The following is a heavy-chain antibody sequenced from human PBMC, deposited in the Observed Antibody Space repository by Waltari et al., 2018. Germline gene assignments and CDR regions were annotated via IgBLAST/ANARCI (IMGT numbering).Heavy chain of an antibody. CDR2: ILPSLGIA. CDR1: GGTLSSYA. J-gene: IGHJ4*02. V-gene: IGHV1-69*10. D-gene: IGHD4-17*01. CDR3: ASPPPLRSLLFDY. Sequence: QVQLVQSGAEVKKPGSSVKVSCKASGGTLSSYALSCVRQAPGQGLQWKGGILPSLGIATHAQKFRGRVTITADKSTTAADMERSSLRSECTAVYCCASPPPLRSLLFDYWGQGTLVTVSS.